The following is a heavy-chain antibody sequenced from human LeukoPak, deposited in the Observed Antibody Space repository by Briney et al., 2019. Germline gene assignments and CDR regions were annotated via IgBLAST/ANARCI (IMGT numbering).Heavy chain of an antibody. CDR1: GGSISSGGYY. Sequence: PSQTLSLTCTVSGGSISSGGYYWSWIRQHPGKGLEWIGYIYYSGSTYYNPSLKSRVTISVDTSKNQFSLKPSSVTAADTAVYYCASGSGAVASIYYCYYYMDVWGKGTTVTVSS. CDR3: ASGSGAVASIYYCYYYMDV. J-gene: IGHJ6*03. CDR2: IYYSGST. V-gene: IGHV4-31*03. D-gene: IGHD6-19*01.